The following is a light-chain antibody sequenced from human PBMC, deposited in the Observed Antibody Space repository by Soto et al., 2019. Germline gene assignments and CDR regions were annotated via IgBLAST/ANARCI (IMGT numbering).Light chain of an antibody. V-gene: IGKV3-15*01. CDR2: GAS. Sequence: EIVMTQSPATLSVSPGERATLSCRASQSISSYLAWYQQKPGQAPRLLIYGASTRATDIPARFSGGGSGTESTFTINSLQSEDVAVYYCHQVNDWPQGTFGQGTKVEVK. J-gene: IGKJ1*01. CDR3: HQVNDWPQGT. CDR1: QSISSY.